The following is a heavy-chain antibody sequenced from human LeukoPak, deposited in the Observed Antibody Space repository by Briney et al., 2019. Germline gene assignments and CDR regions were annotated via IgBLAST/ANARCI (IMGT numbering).Heavy chain of an antibody. CDR3: AFRYSGYVAN. V-gene: IGHV3-74*01. J-gene: IGHJ1*01. CDR2: INSDGSTT. CDR1: GFTFSGHW. D-gene: IGHD5-12*01. Sequence: PWGSLRLSCAASGFTFSGHWMHWVRQAPGKGLVWVSRINSDGSTTHYADSVKGRFTISRDNAKNTLYLQMNSLRAEDTAVYYCAFRYSGYVANWGQGTLVTVSS.